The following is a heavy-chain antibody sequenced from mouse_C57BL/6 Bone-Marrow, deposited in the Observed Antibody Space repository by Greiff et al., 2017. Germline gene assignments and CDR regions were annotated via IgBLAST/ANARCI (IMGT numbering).Heavy chain of an antibody. J-gene: IGHJ2*01. Sequence: QVQLQQSGAELARPGASVKLSCKASGYTFTSYGISWVKQRTGQGLEWIGEILPGSGSTNYNEKFKGKATFTADTSSNTAYMQLSSLTTEDSAIYYCARSRVLRYYFDYWGQGTTLTVSS. D-gene: IGHD1-1*01. CDR3: ARSRVLRYYFDY. CDR1: GYTFTSYG. V-gene: IGHV1-81*01. CDR2: ILPGSGST.